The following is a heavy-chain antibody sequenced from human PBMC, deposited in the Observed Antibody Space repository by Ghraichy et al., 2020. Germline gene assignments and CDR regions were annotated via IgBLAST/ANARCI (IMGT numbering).Heavy chain of an antibody. V-gene: IGHV3-23*01. Sequence: LSLTCAASGFTFSSYAMSWVRQAPGKGLQWVSAISGSGGSTYYADSVKGRFTISRDNSKNTLYLQMNSLRAEDTAVYYCAKGGGGGSYLGYWGQGTLVTVSS. CDR3: AKGGGGGSYLGY. CDR2: ISGSGGST. J-gene: IGHJ4*02. D-gene: IGHD1-26*01. CDR1: GFTFSSYA.